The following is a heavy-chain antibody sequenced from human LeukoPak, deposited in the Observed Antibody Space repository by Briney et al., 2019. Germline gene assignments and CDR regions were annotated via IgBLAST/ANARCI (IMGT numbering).Heavy chain of an antibody. CDR3: ARDNPPDYYDSSGVYYGMDV. CDR1: GYTITSYG. V-gene: IGHV1-18*01. CDR2: ISAYNGNT. J-gene: IGHJ6*02. D-gene: IGHD3-22*01. Sequence: ATVKVSCKASGYTITSYGISWVRLAPRQGLEWMGWISAYNGNTNYAHKLQGRVTMTTDTSTSTAYMELRSLRSDDTAVYYCARDNPPDYYDSSGVYYGMDVWGQGTTVTVSS.